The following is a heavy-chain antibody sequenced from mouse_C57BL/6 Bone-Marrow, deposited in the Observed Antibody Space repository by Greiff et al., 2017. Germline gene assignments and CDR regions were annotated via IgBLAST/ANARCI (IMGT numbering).Heavy chain of an antibody. CDR3: TKPYYASAVWFAY. D-gene: IGHD1-1*02. V-gene: IGHV1-5*01. CDR1: GYTFTSYW. J-gene: IGHJ3*01. CDR2: IYPGNSDT. Sequence: EVQLQQSGTVLARPGASVKMSCKTSGYTFTSYWMQWVKQRPGQGLEWIGAIYPGNSDTSYNQKFKGKAKLTAVTSSSTAYMELSSLTNEDSAVYYCTKPYYASAVWFAYWGQGTLVTVSA.